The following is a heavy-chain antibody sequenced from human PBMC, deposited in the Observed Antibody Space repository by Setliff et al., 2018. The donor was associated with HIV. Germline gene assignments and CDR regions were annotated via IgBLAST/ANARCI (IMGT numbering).Heavy chain of an antibody. J-gene: IGHJ6*03. CDR1: GGTFSGYA. CDR3: ARTWYSGALYYYYYYMDV. V-gene: IGHV1-69*13. Sequence: GASVKVSCKASGGTFSGYAISWVRQAPGQGLEWMGGIIPIFGTANYAQKFQGRVTITADESTSTAYMELSSLRSEDTAVYYCARTWYSGALYYYYYYMDVWGKGTTVTVSS. D-gene: IGHD1-26*01. CDR2: IIPIFGTA.